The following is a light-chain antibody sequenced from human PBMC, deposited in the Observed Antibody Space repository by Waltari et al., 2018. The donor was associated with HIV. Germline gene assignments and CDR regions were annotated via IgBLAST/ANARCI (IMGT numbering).Light chain of an antibody. CDR2: AAS. CDR1: QGISSY. CDR3: QQLNSYPLT. V-gene: IGKV1-9*01. J-gene: IGKJ4*01. Sequence: DIQLTQSPSFLSASVGDRVTITCRASQGISSYLAWYQQTPGKAPKLLIYAASTLQSGVPSRLSGSGSGTEFTLTISNLQPEDSATYFCQQLNSYPLTFGGGTKVEIK.